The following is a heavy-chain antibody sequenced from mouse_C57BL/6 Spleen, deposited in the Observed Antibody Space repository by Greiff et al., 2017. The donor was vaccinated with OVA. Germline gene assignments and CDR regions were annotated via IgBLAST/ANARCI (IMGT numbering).Heavy chain of an antibody. CDR3: ARAGWLLYLDY. D-gene: IGHD2-3*01. Sequence: VQLQQSGPGLVKPGASVKLSCKASGYAFSSSGMHWVQQRPGKGLEWVGRINTGGGDNNYAGTVKGRATLTADKSSSTAYMQLSSLTSEDSAVEFCARAGWLLYLDYWGQGTTLTVSS. J-gene: IGHJ2*01. V-gene: IGHV1-82*01. CDR2: INTGGGDN. CDR1: GYAFSSSG.